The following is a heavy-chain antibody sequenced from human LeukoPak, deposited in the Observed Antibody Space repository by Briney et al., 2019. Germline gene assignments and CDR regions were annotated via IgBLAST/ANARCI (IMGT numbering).Heavy chain of an antibody. CDR2: ISGSGGST. CDR3: AKLGGYVVTAQWGYFDY. V-gene: IGHV3-23*01. J-gene: IGHJ4*02. D-gene: IGHD2-21*02. CDR1: GFTFSSYA. Sequence: GGSLRLSCAASGFTFSSYAMSWVRQAPGKGLEWVSAISGSGGSTYYADSVMGRFTISRDNSKNTLYLQMNSLRAEDTAVYYCAKLGGYVVTAQWGYFDYWGQGTLVTVSS.